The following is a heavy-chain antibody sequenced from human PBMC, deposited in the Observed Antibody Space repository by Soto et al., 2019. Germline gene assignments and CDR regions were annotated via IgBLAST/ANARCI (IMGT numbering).Heavy chain of an antibody. V-gene: IGHV4-59*08. J-gene: IGHJ4*02. D-gene: IGHD6-13*01. CDR3: ARTGIAAAGEYYFDY. CDR2: IYYSGST. Sequence: SETLSLTCTVSGGSISSYYWSWIRQPPGKGLEWIGYIYYSGSTNYNPSLKSRVTISVDTSKNQFSLKLSSVTAADTAVYYCARTGIAAAGEYYFDYWVQGTLVTVSS. CDR1: GGSISSYY.